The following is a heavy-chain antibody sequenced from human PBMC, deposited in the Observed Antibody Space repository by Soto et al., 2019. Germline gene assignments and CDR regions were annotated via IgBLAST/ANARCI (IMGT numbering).Heavy chain of an antibody. J-gene: IGHJ4*02. CDR3: AREEGYCSSTSCYHPPDY. Sequence: GASVKVSCKASGGTFSSYTISWVRQAPGQGPEWMGRIIPILGIANYAQKFQGRVTITADKSTSTAYMELSSLRSEDTAVYYCAREEGYCSSTSCYHPPDYWGQGTLVTVSS. CDR2: IIPILGIA. V-gene: IGHV1-69*04. D-gene: IGHD2-2*01. CDR1: GGTFSSYT.